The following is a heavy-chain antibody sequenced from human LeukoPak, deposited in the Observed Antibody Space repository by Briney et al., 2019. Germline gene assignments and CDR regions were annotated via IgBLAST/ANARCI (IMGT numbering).Heavy chain of an antibody. D-gene: IGHD5-18*01. CDR3: ARTTEGGYTYDYFYYYYMDV. Sequence: SETLSLTCTVSGGSISSGSYYWSWIRQPAGKGLEWIGRIYTSGSTNYNPSLKSRATISLDTSKNQFSLELSSVTAADTAVYYCARTTEGGYTYDYFYYYYMDVWGKGTTVTISS. CDR1: GGSISSGSYY. J-gene: IGHJ6*03. CDR2: IYTSGST. V-gene: IGHV4-61*02.